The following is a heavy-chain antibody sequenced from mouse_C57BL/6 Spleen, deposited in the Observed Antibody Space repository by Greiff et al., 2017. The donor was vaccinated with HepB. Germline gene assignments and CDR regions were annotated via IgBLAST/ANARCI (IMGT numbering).Heavy chain of an antibody. V-gene: IGHV14-1*01. CDR3: TTEDYDHEGFAY. Sequence: VQLQQSGAELVRPGASVKLSCTASGFNIKDYYMHWVKQRHEQGLEWIGRIGPEDGDTEYAPKFQGKATMTADTSSNTAYLQLSSLTSEDTAVYYCTTEDYDHEGFAYWGQGTLVTVAA. D-gene: IGHD2-4*01. CDR2: IGPEDGDT. J-gene: IGHJ3*01. CDR1: GFNIKDYY.